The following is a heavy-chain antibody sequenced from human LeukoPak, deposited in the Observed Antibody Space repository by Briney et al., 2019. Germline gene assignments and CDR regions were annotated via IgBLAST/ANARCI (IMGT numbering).Heavy chain of an antibody. CDR3: ARAVHYDSSGYTLTPYFDY. CDR2: IIPIFGTA. J-gene: IGHJ4*02. V-gene: IGHV1-69*05. CDR1: GGTFSSYA. Sequence: SVKVSCKASGGTFSSYAISWVRQAPGQGLEWTGRIIPIFGTANYAQKFQGRVTITTDESTSTAYMELSSLRSEDTAVYYCARAVHYDSSGYTLTPYFDYWGQGTLVTVSS. D-gene: IGHD3-22*01.